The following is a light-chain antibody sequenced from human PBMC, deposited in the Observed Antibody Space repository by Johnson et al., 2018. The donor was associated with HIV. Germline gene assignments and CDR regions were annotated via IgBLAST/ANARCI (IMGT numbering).Light chain of an antibody. J-gene: IGLJ1*01. CDR1: SSNIGNNY. CDR3: GTWDSSLSAGGF. V-gene: IGLV1-51*02. CDR2: ENN. Sequence: QSVLTQPPSVSAAPGQKVTISCSGSSSNIGNNYVSWYQQLPGTAPKLLIYENNKRPSGIPDRFSGSKSGTSATLGITGLQTGDEADYYCGTWDSSLSAGGFVGTVTKVTVL.